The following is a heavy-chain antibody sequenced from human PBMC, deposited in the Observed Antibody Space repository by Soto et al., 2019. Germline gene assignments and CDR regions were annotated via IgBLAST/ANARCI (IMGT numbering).Heavy chain of an antibody. J-gene: IGHJ5*02. CDR1: GYTYSNYG. D-gene: IGHD3-9*01. CDR2: ISDFEAGA. Sequence: QVQLVQSGTEVKKPGASVKVSCKASGYTYSNYGISWVRQAPGQGLEWMGWISDFEAGANYGQRFRGRVTLTIDTSTSTAYMELRRLTSDDTAVYYFVRDYDIWGEDWFDPWGQGTLVIVSS. V-gene: IGHV1-18*01. CDR3: VRDYDIWGEDWFDP.